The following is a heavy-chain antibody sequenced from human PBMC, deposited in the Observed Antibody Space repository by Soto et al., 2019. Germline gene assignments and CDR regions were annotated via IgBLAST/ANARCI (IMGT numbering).Heavy chain of an antibody. Sequence: SETLSLTCTVSGGSISSYYWSWIRQPPGKGLEWIGYIYYSGSTNYNPSLKSRVTISVDTPKNQFSLKLSSVTAADTAVYYCARSARPVRDFDYWGQGTLVTVSS. CDR1: GGSISSYY. V-gene: IGHV4-59*01. D-gene: IGHD2-2*01. J-gene: IGHJ4*02. CDR3: ARSARPVRDFDY. CDR2: IYYSGST.